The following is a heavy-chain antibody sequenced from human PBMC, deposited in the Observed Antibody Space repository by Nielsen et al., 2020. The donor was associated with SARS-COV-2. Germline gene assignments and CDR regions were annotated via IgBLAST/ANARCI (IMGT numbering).Heavy chain of an antibody. J-gene: IGHJ4*02. V-gene: IGHV4-59*08. D-gene: IGHD3-3*01. Sequence: SETLSLTCTVSGDSFSDHYWSWIRQSPGKGLEWIGYIYFNGATNYNPSLESRVTLSVDTSKYQLSLKLTSASAADTAVYYCARHYSVFGVVAYFDYWGQGTLVTVSS. CDR2: IYFNGAT. CDR3: ARHYSVFGVVAYFDY. CDR1: GDSFSDHY.